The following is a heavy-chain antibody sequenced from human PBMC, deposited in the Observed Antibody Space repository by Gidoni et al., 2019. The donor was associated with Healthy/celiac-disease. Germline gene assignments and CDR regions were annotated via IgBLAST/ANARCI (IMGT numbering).Heavy chain of an antibody. J-gene: IGHJ5*02. CDR2: INHSGST. CDR3: ARLGSYYDYVWGKGP. Sequence: QVQLQQWGAGLLKPSETLSLTCAVYGGSFSGYYWSWIRQPPGKGLEWIGEINHSGSTNYNPSLKSRVTISVDTSKNQFSLKLSSVTAADTAVYYCARLGSYYDYVWGKGPWGQGTLVTVSS. D-gene: IGHD3-16*01. CDR1: GGSFSGYY. V-gene: IGHV4-34*01.